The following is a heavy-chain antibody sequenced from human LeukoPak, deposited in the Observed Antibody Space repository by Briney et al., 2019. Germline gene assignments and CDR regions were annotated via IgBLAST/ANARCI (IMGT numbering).Heavy chain of an antibody. CDR1: GGSISSYN. CDR2: IYYSGST. Sequence: SDTLSLTCTVSGGSISSYNWSWIRQPPGKGLEWIGYIYYSGSTNYNPSLKSRVTISVDTSKNQFSLKLSSVTAADTAVYYCARCTDTAMVNALYYFDYWGQGTLVTVSS. CDR3: ARCTDTAMVNALYYFDY. D-gene: IGHD5-18*01. V-gene: IGHV4-59*07. J-gene: IGHJ4*02.